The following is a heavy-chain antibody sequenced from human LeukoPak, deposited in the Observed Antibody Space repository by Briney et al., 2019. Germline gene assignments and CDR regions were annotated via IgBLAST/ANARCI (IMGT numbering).Heavy chain of an antibody. CDR2: INADGSGT. D-gene: IGHD2/OR15-2a*01. J-gene: IGHJ6*02. CDR3: ATWAFYHNLDV. V-gene: IGHV3-43*02. CDR1: GFTIGPYA. Sequence: GGSLRLSCAASGFTIGPYAMYWVRQGPGRGLEWVSVINADGSGTFYADSVRGRFTTSRDNSINSLYLQMNSLTSEDTALYYCATWAFYHNLDVWGQGTTVIVSS.